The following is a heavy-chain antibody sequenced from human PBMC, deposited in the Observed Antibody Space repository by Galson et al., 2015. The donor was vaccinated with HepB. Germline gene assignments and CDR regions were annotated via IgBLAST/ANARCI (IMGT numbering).Heavy chain of an antibody. CDR2: VNHSGFT. J-gene: IGHJ6*02. CDR1: GGSLSGHN. CDR3: ASQQGVLVIPPAMDV. Sequence: SETLSLTCAVNGGSLSGHNWSWIRQSPGKGLEWLGEVNHSGFTNYYPSFKSRVTISVNTSKNQFSLNLISVTAADTAVYYFASQQGVLVIPPAMDVWGQGTAVTVSS. D-gene: IGHD2-21*01. V-gene: IGHV4-34*01.